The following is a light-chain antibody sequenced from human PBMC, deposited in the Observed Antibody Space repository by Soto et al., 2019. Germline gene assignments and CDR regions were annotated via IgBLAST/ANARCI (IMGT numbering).Light chain of an antibody. J-gene: IGKJ2*01. Sequence: EIVLTQSPGTLSLSPGERATLSCRASQSVNGNYLTWYQQKPGQAPRLLIYGASSRATGIPDRFSGSGSGTDFTLTISILEPEDFAVYYCQQYGSSFRYTFGQGTKLEIK. CDR1: QSVNGNY. CDR2: GAS. V-gene: IGKV3-20*01. CDR3: QQYGSSFRYT.